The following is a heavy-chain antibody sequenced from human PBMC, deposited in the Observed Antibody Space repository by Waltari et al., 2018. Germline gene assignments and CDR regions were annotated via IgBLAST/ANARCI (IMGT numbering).Heavy chain of an antibody. Sequence: EVQLVESGGGLVKPGGSLRLSCAASGFTFSSYSMNWVRQAPGKGLEWVSSISSSSSYIYYADSGKGRFTISRDNAKNSLYLQMNSLRAEDTAVYYCAREGGYSSGWGDYFDYWGQGTLVTVSS. CDR3: AREGGYSSGWGDYFDY. CDR2: ISSSSSYI. J-gene: IGHJ4*02. CDR1: GFTFSSYS. V-gene: IGHV3-21*01. D-gene: IGHD6-19*01.